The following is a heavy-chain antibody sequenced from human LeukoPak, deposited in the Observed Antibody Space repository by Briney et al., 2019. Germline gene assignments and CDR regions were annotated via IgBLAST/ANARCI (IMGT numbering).Heavy chain of an antibody. J-gene: IGHJ4*02. CDR2: ISGSGGST. CDR3: AKAAQYYYDSSGYCFDY. D-gene: IGHD3-22*01. V-gene: IGHV3-23*01. CDR1: GFTFSSYA. Sequence: GGSPRLSCAASGFTFSSYAMSWVRQAPGKGLGWVSAISGSGGSTYYADSVKGRFTISRDNSKNTLYLQMNSLRAEDTAVYYCAKAAQYYYDSSGYCFDYWGQGTLVTVSS.